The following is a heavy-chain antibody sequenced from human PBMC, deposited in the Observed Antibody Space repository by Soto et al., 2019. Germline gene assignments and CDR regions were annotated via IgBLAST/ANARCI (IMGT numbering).Heavy chain of an antibody. CDR2: IYYSGST. D-gene: IGHD2-8*01. CDR3: ARNGDCTRPGCLVGWFDP. Sequence: SETRSLTWTVSGGSISSYYWRWIRQPPGKGLEWIGYIYYSGSTNYNPSLKSRVTISVDTSKNQFSLKLSSVTAADTAVYYCARNGDCTRPGCLVGWFDPWGPGTLVTVSS. CDR1: GGSISSYY. V-gene: IGHV4-59*08. J-gene: IGHJ5*02.